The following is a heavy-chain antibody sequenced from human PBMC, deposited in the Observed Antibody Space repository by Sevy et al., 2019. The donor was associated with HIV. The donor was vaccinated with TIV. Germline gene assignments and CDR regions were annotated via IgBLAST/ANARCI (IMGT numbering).Heavy chain of an antibody. Sequence: GGSLRLSCATSGFTFSNYWMHWVRLLPGKGLEWVSRITRDGSSTSYADSVKGRFTISRDNAKNTLHLQMISLRAEDSALYYCVRDNTGYTYGYASVWGQGSLVTVSS. J-gene: IGHJ4*02. D-gene: IGHD5-18*01. V-gene: IGHV3-74*01. CDR1: GFTFSNYW. CDR3: VRDNTGYTYGYASV. CDR2: ITRDGSST.